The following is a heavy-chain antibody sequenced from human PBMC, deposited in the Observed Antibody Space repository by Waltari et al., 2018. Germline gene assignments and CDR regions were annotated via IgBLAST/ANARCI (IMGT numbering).Heavy chain of an antibody. CDR1: GGTFSSYA. CDR3: ARDPSSSKDY. D-gene: IGHD6-13*01. V-gene: IGHV3-53*01. Sequence: VQLVQSGAEVKKPGSSVKVSCKASGGTFSSYAISWVRQAPGQGLEWVSVIYSGGSTYYADSVKGRFTISRDNSKNTLYLQMNSLRAEDTAVYYCARDPSSSKDYWGQGTLVTVSS. CDR2: IYSGGST. J-gene: IGHJ4*02.